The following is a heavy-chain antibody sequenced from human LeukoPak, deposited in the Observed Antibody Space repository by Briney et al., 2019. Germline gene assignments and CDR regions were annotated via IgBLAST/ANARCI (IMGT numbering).Heavy chain of an antibody. CDR1: GFTFSNYG. CDR2: ISYDGSNK. CDR3: AKGEVYGDYVLYFDY. J-gene: IGHJ4*02. D-gene: IGHD4-17*01. V-gene: IGHV3-30*18. Sequence: GGSLRLSCAASGFTFSNYGMHWVRQAPGKGLEWVAVISYDGSNKYYADSVKGRFTISRDNSKNTLYLQMNSLRAEDTAVYYCAKGEVYGDYVLYFDYWGQGTLVTVSS.